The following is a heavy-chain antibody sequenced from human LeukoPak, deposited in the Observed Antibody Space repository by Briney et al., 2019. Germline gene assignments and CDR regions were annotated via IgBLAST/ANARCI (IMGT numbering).Heavy chain of an antibody. V-gene: IGHV3-23*01. CDR1: GFTFSSYG. CDR2: ISGSGGST. J-gene: IGHJ4*02. CDR3: AKDRDNYVDY. Sequence: PGGTLRLSCAASGFTFSSYGMSWVRQAPGKGLEWVSAISGSGGSTYYADSVKGRFTISRDNSKNTLYLQMNSLRAEDTAVYYCAKDRDNYVDYWGQGTLVTVSS.